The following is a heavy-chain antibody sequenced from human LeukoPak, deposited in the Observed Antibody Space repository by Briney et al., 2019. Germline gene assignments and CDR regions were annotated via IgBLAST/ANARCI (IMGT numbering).Heavy chain of an antibody. D-gene: IGHD6-13*01. Sequence: PGGSLRLSCAASGSIFSSYWMSWVRQAPGKGLQWVANIKQDGSEKYYVDSVKGRFTISRDNAKNSLYLQMNGLRAEDTAVYYCAREISAAGRWFDPWGQGTLVTVSS. J-gene: IGHJ5*02. CDR2: IKQDGSEK. CDR3: AREISAAGRWFDP. CDR1: GSIFSSYW. V-gene: IGHV3-7*01.